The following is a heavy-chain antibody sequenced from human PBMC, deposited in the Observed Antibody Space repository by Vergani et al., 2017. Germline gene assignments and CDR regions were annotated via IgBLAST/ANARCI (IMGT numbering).Heavy chain of an antibody. D-gene: IGHD3-16*02. Sequence: EVQLVQSGAEVKKPGESLKISCKGSGYSFTSYWIGWVRQMPGKGLEWMGITYPGDSDTRYSPSFQGQVTISADKSISTAYLQWSSLKASDTAMYYCARAATFGGVIVTVTAFDIWGQGTMVTVSS. CDR3: ARAATFGGVIVTVTAFDI. J-gene: IGHJ3*02. V-gene: IGHV5-51*01. CDR2: TYPGDSDT. CDR1: GYSFTSYW.